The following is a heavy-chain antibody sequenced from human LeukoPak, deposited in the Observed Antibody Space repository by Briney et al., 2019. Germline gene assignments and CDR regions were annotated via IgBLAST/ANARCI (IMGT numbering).Heavy chain of an antibody. D-gene: IGHD4-17*01. Sequence: SETLSLTCTVSGGSISSYYWSWIRQPPGKGLEWIGYIHYSGSTNYNPSLKSRVTISVDTSKNQFSLKLSSVIAADTAVYYCAREGDGDYADYWGQGTLVTVSS. CDR1: GGSISSYY. CDR3: AREGDGDYADY. CDR2: IHYSGST. V-gene: IGHV4-59*01. J-gene: IGHJ4*02.